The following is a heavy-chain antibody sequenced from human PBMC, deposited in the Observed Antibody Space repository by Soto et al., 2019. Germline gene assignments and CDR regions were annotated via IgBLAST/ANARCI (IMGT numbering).Heavy chain of an antibody. CDR2: ISYSGTNT. CDR1: EITFNNYD. J-gene: IGHJ6*03. Sequence: EVQLLESGGGLVQPGGSLRLSCAASEITFNNYDLNWVRQAPGKGREWVSAISYSGTNTYYADSVKGRFTISRDDSKNILYLQMNSLRAEDTALYFCAKEAHYYYMDVWGRGTMVTVSS. V-gene: IGHV3-23*01. CDR3: AKEAHYYYMDV.